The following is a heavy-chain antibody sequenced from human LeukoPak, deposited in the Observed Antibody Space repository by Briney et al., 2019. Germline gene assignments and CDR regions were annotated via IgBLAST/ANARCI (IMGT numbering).Heavy chain of an antibody. D-gene: IGHD6-19*01. V-gene: IGHV3-23*01. J-gene: IGHJ4*02. CDR3: AREVAGRIEY. Sequence: GGSLRLSCAASGFTFSSYGMSWVRQAPGKGLEWVSAISGSGGSTYYADSVKGRFTISRDNSKNTVDLQMNSLRVEDTAVYFCAREVAGRIEYWGQGALVTVSS. CDR1: GFTFSSYG. CDR2: ISGSGGST.